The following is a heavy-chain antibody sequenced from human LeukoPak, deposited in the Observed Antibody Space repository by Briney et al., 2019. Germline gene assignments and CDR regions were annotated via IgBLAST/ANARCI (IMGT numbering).Heavy chain of an antibody. V-gene: IGHV3-53*01. CDR1: GFTVSSNY. Sequence: GGSLRLSCAVSGFTVSSNYMSWVRQAPGKGLEWVSVIYSDGSTYYADSVKGRFTISRDNSKNTLYLQMNSLRAEDTAVYYCASSYYDSSGYYPYYYYYYMDVWVKGTTVTVSS. CDR3: ASSYYDSSGYYPYYYYYYMDV. J-gene: IGHJ6*03. CDR2: IYSDGST. D-gene: IGHD3-22*01.